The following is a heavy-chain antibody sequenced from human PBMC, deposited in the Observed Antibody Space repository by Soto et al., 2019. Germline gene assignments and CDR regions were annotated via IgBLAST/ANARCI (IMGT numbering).Heavy chain of an antibody. D-gene: IGHD3-3*01. CDR2: INAGNGNT. CDR1: GYTFTSYA. Sequence: GASVKVSCKASGYTFTSYAMHWVRQAPGQRLEWMGWINAGNGNTNYAQKLQGRVTMTTDTSTSTAYMELRSLRSDDTAVYYCARFPTIFGVVTPYSWFDPWGQGTLVTVSS. V-gene: IGHV1-3*01. J-gene: IGHJ5*02. CDR3: ARFPTIFGVVTPYSWFDP.